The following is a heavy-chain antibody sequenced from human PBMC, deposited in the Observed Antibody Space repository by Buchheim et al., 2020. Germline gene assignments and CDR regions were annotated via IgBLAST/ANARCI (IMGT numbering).Heavy chain of an antibody. Sequence: EVQVVESGGGLVQSGGSLRLSCVASGFTLSQYWMHWVRQAPGKGLVWVSRTNRDGTYTIYADSVKGRFTISRDNAQSTLYLQMNSLRVEDTAVYYCARDPLNSDEDYWCQGTL. D-gene: IGHD4-23*01. J-gene: IGHJ4*01. V-gene: IGHV3-74*01. CDR3: ARDPLNSDEDY. CDR1: GFTLSQYW. CDR2: TNRDGTYT.